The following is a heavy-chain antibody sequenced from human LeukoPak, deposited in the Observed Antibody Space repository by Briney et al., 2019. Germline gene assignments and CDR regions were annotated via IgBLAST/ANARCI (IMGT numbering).Heavy chain of an antibody. CDR1: GGSISSYY. V-gene: IGHV4-59*01. Sequence: SETLSLTCTVSGGSISSYYWSWIRQPPGKGLEWIGYIHYSGSTNYNPSLKSRVTISVDTSKNQFSLKLSSVTAADTAVYYCARNSGWYEASIDYWGQGTLVTVSS. CDR2: IHYSGST. CDR3: ARNSGWYEASIDY. J-gene: IGHJ4*02. D-gene: IGHD6-19*01.